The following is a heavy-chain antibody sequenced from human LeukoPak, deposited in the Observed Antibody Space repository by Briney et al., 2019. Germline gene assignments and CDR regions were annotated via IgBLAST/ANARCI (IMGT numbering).Heavy chain of an antibody. CDR2: IYHSGST. D-gene: IGHD2-2*01. J-gene: IGHJ4*02. CDR1: GGSISSSNW. V-gene: IGHV4-4*02. CDR3: ARAVPAAHLDY. Sequence: PSETLSLTCAVSGGSISSSNWWSWVRQPLGKGLEWIGEIYHSGSTNYNPTLKSRVTISVDTSKNQFSLKLSSVTAADTAVYYCARAVPAAHLDYWGQGTLVTVSS.